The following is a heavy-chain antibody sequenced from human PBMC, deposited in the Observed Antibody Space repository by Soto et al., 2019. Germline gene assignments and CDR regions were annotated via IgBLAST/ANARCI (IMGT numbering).Heavy chain of an antibody. J-gene: IGHJ5*02. Sequence: QLQLQESGSGLVKPSQTLSLTCAVSGGSISSGGYSWSWIRQPPGKALEWIGYIYHSGSTNYNPSLXRXFTISADRSKNQFSLKLSSVTAAVTAVYYCARVPSPWGKGTLVTVPS. CDR2: IYHSGST. CDR1: GGSISSGGYS. CDR3: ARVPSP. V-gene: IGHV4-30-2*01.